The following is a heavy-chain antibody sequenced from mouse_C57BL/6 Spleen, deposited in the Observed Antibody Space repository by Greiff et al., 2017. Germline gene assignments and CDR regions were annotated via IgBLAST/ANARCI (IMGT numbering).Heavy chain of an antibody. Sequence: VQLQQSGAELARPGASVKMSCKASGYTFTSYTMHWVNQRPGQGLEWIGYINPSSGYTKYNQKFKDKATLTADKSSSTAYMQLSSLTSEDSAVYYCARRYSNYVYAMDYWGQGTSVTVSS. CDR2: INPSSGYT. CDR1: GYTFTSYT. CDR3: ARRYSNYVYAMDY. V-gene: IGHV1-4*01. D-gene: IGHD2-5*01. J-gene: IGHJ4*01.